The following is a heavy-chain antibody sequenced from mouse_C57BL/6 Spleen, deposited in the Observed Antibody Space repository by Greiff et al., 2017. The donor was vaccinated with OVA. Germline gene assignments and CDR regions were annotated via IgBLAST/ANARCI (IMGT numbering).Heavy chain of an antibody. CDR3: ARNDGNYYAMDY. CDR1: GYTFTSYW. V-gene: IGHV1-55*01. D-gene: IGHD2-12*01. CDR2: IYPGSGST. Sequence: QVQLQQPGAELVKPGASVKMSCKASGYTFTSYWITWVKQRPGQGLEWIGDIYPGSGSTNYNEKFKSKATLTVDTSSSTAYMQLSSLTSEDSAGYYCARNDGNYYAMDYWGQGTSVTVSS. J-gene: IGHJ4*01.